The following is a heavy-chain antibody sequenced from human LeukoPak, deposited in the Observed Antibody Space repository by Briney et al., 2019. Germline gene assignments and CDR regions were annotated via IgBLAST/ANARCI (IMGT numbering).Heavy chain of an antibody. CDR1: GGSIGSSSYY. CDR3: ARGEYGLFDY. CDR2: IYYSGST. Sequence: SETLSLTCTVSGGSIGSSSYYWGWIRQPPGKGLEWIGSIYYSGSTYYNPSLKSRVTISVDTSKNQLSLKLSSVTAADTAVYYCARGEYGLFDYWGQGTLVTVSS. V-gene: IGHV4-39*07. J-gene: IGHJ4*02. D-gene: IGHD2/OR15-2a*01.